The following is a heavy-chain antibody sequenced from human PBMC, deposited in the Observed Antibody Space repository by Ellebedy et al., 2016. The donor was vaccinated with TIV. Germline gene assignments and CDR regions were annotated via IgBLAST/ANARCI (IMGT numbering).Heavy chain of an antibody. V-gene: IGHV3-21*01. D-gene: IGHD2-15*01. CDR1: GFTFGNYT. CDR3: ARGWSTPDS. J-gene: IGHJ4*02. CDR2: IRSTSGDK. Sequence: GESLKISCEASGFTFGNYTMNWVGQPPGKGLEWVSSIRSTSGDKYYAESVKGRFTISRDNAQNSLFLQINSLKAEDTAVYYCARGWSTPDSWGQGTLVIVSS.